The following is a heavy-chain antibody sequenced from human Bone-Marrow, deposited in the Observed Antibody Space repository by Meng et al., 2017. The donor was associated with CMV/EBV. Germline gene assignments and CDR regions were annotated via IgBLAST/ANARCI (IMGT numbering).Heavy chain of an antibody. D-gene: IGHD6-6*01. J-gene: IGHJ6*02. CDR3: ATDPYTARRRGDYYYYGMDV. CDR1: GYTFTGYY. V-gene: IGHV1-2*02. CDR2: INPNSGGT. Sequence: ASVKVSCKASGYTFTGYYMHWVRQAPGQGLEWMGWINPNSGGTNYAQKFQGRVTMTRDTSISTAYMELSRLRSDDTAVYYCATDPYTARRRGDYYYYGMDVWGQGTTVTGSS.